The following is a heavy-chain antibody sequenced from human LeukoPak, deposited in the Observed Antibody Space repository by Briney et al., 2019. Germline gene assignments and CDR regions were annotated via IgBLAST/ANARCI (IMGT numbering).Heavy chain of an antibody. CDR3: ARVGSGSYYDFILVHY. V-gene: IGHV4-30-2*01. CDR2: IYHSGST. Sequence: KASETLSLTCAVSGGSISSGGYSWSWIRQPPGKGLEWIGYIYHSGSTYYNPSLKSRVTISVDTSKNQFSLKLSSVTAADTAVYYCARVGSGSYYDFILVHYWGQGTLVTVSS. D-gene: IGHD1-26*01. J-gene: IGHJ4*02. CDR1: GGSISSGGYS.